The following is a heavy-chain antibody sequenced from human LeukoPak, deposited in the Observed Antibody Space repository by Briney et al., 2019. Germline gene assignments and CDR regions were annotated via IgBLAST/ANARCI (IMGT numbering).Heavy chain of an antibody. CDR1: GFAFSNYE. J-gene: IGHJ4*02. V-gene: IGHV3-48*03. CDR2: ISSSGGLT. Sequence: PGGSLRLSCAASGFAFSNYEMIWVRQAPGKEPEWVSYISSSGGLTYYADSVKGRVTVSRDNAKDSLFLHMNSLRVEDTAIYYCARDSLHDYGGTGYGYYFDYWGQGTLVTVSS. D-gene: IGHD4/OR15-4a*01. CDR3: ARDSLHDYGGTGYGYYFDY.